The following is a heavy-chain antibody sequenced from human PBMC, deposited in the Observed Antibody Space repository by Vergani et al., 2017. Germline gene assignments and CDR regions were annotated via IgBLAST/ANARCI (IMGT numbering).Heavy chain of an antibody. V-gene: IGHV3-48*04. CDR3: AKDLSSGWTVFDY. CDR2: ISSSGSTI. J-gene: IGHJ4*02. D-gene: IGHD6-19*01. Sequence: EVQLVESGGGLVQPGGSLRLSCAASGFTFSSYSMNWVRQAPGKGLEWVSYISSSGSTIYYADSVKGRFTISRDNAKNSLYLQMNSLRAEDTAVYYCAKDLSSGWTVFDYWGQGTLVTVSS. CDR1: GFTFSSYS.